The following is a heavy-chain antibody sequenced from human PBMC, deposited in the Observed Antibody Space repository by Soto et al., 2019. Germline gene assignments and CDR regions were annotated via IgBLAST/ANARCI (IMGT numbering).Heavy chain of an antibody. D-gene: IGHD3-3*01. J-gene: IGHJ6*02. V-gene: IGHV4-34*01. CDR2: INHSGST. Sequence: SETLSLTCAVYGGSFSGYYWSWIRQPPGKGLEWIGEINHSGSTNYNPSRKSRVTISVYTSKNQFSLKLSSVTAADTAVYYCARNLVYDFWSGPYGMDVWGQGTTVTVSS. CDR1: GGSFSGYY. CDR3: ARNLVYDFWSGPYGMDV.